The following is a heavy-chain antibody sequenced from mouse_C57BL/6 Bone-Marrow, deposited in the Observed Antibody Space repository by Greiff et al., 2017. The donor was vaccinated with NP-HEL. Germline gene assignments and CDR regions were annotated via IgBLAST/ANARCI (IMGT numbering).Heavy chain of an antibody. V-gene: IGHV1-62-2*01. CDR3: ARHPITTVVATDYFDY. J-gene: IGHJ2*01. Sequence: LVKPGASVKLSCKASGYTFTEYTIHWVKQRSGQGLEWIGWFYPGSGSIKYNEKFKDKATLTADKSSSTVYMELSRLTSEDSAVYFCARHPITTVVATDYFDYWGQGTTLTVSS. D-gene: IGHD1-1*01. CDR1: GYTFTEYT. CDR2: FYPGSGSI.